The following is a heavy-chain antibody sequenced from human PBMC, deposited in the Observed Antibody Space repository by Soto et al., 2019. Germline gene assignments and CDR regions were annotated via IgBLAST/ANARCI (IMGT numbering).Heavy chain of an antibody. CDR3: ARLSYDSSASHDY. Sequence: PGESLKISCKGSGYSFTSYWIGWVRQMPGNGLEWMGIIYPGDSDTRYSPSLQGQVSISADKSISTAYLQWSSLKASDTAMYYCARLSYDSSASHDYWGQGTMVTVSS. CDR2: IYPGDSDT. CDR1: GYSFTSYW. D-gene: IGHD3-22*01. V-gene: IGHV5-51*01. J-gene: IGHJ4*02.